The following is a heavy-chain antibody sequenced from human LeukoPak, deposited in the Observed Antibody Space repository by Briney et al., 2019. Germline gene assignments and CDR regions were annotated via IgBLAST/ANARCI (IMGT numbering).Heavy chain of an antibody. CDR1: GFTFSDYY. D-gene: IGHD3-10*01. CDR2: ISSSGSTI. Sequence: GGSLRLSCAASGFTFSDYYMSWIRQAPGKGLEWVSYISSSGSTIYYADSVKGRFTISRDNAKNSLYLQMNSLRAEDTAVYYCARDLSGSGSYSYYFDYWGQGTLVTVSS. CDR3: ARDLSGSGSYSYYFDY. V-gene: IGHV3-11*01. J-gene: IGHJ4*02.